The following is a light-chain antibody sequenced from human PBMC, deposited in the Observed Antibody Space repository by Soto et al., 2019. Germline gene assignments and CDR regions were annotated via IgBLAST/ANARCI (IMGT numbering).Light chain of an antibody. V-gene: IGKV3-11*01. J-gene: IGKJ4*01. Sequence: ETVLTQSPATLSLSPGERATLSCRASQSVSRYLAWYQQKPGQAPRLLIYDVSKRATGIPARFSGSGSGTDFTLTISSLEPEDFAVYYCQQRGNWPLTFGGGTKVEIK. CDR3: QQRGNWPLT. CDR1: QSVSRY. CDR2: DVS.